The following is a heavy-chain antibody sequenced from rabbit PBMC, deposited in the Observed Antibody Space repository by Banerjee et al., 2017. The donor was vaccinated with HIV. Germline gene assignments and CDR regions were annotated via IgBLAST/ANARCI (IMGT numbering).Heavy chain of an antibody. J-gene: IGHJ2*01. D-gene: IGHD6-1*01. CDR3: ARGDRLYGYLAL. Sequence: QQQLEESGGGLVKPGGTLTLTCTASGIDLSDYYMCWVRQAPGKGLEWIACIYTGSSGSTYYASWVNGRFTISKTSSTTVTLQMTSLTAADTATYFCARGDRLYGYLALWGPGTLVTVS. V-gene: IGHV1S45*01. CDR1: GIDLSDYY. CDR2: IYTGSSGST.